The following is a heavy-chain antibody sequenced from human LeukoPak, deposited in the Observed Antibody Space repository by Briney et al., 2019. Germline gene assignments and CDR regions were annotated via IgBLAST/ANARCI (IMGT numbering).Heavy chain of an antibody. J-gene: IGHJ4*02. V-gene: IGHV3-7*01. CDR1: GFTFSSYW. D-gene: IGHD3-22*01. CDR3: ARDPRRPYYYDSSGYYYYFDY. Sequence: GGSLRLSCAASGFTFSSYWMSWVRQAPGKGLEWVANIKQDGSEKYYVDSVKGRFTISRDNAKNSLYLQMNSLRAEDTAVYYCARDPRRPYYYDSSGYYYYFDYWGQGTLVTVSS. CDR2: IKQDGSEK.